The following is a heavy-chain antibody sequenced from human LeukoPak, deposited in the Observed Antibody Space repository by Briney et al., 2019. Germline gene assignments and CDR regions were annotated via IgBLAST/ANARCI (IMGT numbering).Heavy chain of an antibody. D-gene: IGHD2-2*01. CDR1: GGSFSGYY. Sequence: PSETLSLTCAVYGGSFSGYYWSWIRQPPGKGLEWIGEINHSGSTNYNPSLKSRVTVSVDTSKNQFSLKLSSVTAADTAVYYCARRGDIVVVPAAVSFDYWGQGTLVTVSS. J-gene: IGHJ4*02. CDR3: ARRGDIVVVPAAVSFDY. CDR2: INHSGST. V-gene: IGHV4-34*01.